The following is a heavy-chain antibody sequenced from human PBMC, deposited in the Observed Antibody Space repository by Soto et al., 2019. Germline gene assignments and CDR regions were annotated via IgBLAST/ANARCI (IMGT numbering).Heavy chain of an antibody. D-gene: IGHD6-19*01. CDR2: IYYSGST. Sequence: SETLSLTCTVSGGSISSGDYYWSWIRHPPGKGLEWIGYIYYSGSTYYNPSLKSRVTISVDTSKNQFSLKLSSVTAADTAIYYCTRDLQGSGSLYFDYWGQGALVTVSS. J-gene: IGHJ4*02. V-gene: IGHV4-30-4*02. CDR1: GGSISSGDYY. CDR3: TRDLQGSGSLYFDY.